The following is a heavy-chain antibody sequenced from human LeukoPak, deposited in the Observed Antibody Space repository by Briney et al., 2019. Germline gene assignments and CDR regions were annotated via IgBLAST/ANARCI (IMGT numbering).Heavy chain of an antibody. CDR1: GFTFSSSA. V-gene: IGHV3-23*01. CDR3: AKGTTGGYDY. D-gene: IGHD5-12*01. CDR2: ISGSGDAT. J-gene: IGHJ4*02. Sequence: GGSLRLSCAASGFTFSSSAMSWVRQAPGKGLQWLSAISGSGDATYYADSVKGRFTISRDNSKNILYLQLNSLRAEDTAVYSCAKGTTGGYDYWGRGTLVTVSS.